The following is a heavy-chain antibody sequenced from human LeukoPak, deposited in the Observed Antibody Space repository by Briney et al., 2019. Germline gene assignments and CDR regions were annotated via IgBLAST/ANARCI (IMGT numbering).Heavy chain of an antibody. CDR2: ISGSGVNT. V-gene: IGHV3-23*01. D-gene: IGHD2-2*01. J-gene: IGHJ3*02. CDR1: GFTFSSYG. CDR3: AKELVVPAAIGAFDI. Sequence: GGSLRLSCAASGFTFSSYGMSWVRQAPGKGLEWVSAISGSGVNTYYADSVKGRFSISRDNSKNTLYLQMNSLRAEDTAVYYCAKELVVPAAIGAFDIWGQGTMVTVSS.